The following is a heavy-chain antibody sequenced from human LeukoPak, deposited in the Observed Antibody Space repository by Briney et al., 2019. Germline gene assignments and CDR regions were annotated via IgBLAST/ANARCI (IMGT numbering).Heavy chain of an antibody. V-gene: IGHV1-69*13. D-gene: IGHD4-17*01. CDR1: GGTFSSYA. J-gene: IGHJ6*02. Sequence: GASVKVSCKASGGTFSSYAISWVRQAPGQGLEWMGGIIPIFGTANYAQKFQGRVTITADESTSTAYMELSGLRSEDTAVYYCAVSGDASYYYYGMDVWGQGTTVTVSS. CDR2: IIPIFGTA. CDR3: AVSGDASYYYYGMDV.